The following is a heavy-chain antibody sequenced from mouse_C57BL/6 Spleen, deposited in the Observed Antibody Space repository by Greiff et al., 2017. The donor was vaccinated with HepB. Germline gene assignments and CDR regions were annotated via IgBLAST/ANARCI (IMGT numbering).Heavy chain of an antibody. D-gene: IGHD2-3*01. CDR2: IRNKANNHAT. V-gene: IGHV6-6*01. J-gene: IGHJ1*03. Sequence: DVQLQESGGGLVQPGGSMKLSCAASGFTFSDAWMDWVRQSPEKGLEWVAEIRNKANNHATYYAESVKGRFTISRDDSKSSVYLQMNSLRAEDTGIYYCTRRWLLRRWYFDVWGTGTTVTVSS. CDR3: TRRWLLRRWYFDV. CDR1: GFTFSDAW.